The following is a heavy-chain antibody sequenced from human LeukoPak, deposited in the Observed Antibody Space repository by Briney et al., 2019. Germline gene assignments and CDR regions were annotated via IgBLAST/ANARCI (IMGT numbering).Heavy chain of an antibody. V-gene: IGHV3-23*01. CDR1: GFTFSSYA. J-gene: IGHJ5*02. CDR2: ISGSGGST. D-gene: IGHD3-3*01. Sequence: PGGSLRLSCAASGFTFSSYAMSWVRQAPGKGLEWVSAISGSGGSTYYADSVKGRFTISRDNSKNTLYLQMNSLRSEDTAVYYCARGLNYDFWSGYVFGTNWFDPWGQGTLVTVSS. CDR3: ARGLNYDFWSGYVFGTNWFDP.